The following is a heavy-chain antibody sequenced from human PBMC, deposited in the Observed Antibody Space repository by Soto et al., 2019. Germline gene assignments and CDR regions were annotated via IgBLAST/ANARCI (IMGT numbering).Heavy chain of an antibody. V-gene: IGHV3-23*01. Sequence: EVQLLESGGGLVQPGGSLRLSCTASGFTFISYAMSWVRQSPGKGLEWVSAISGSGDTTYDADSVKGRFTISRDNSKNTLYLQMNSLRAEDTAVYFCVNDPYDKIWGSYVRYFDHWGQGTLVTVSS. D-gene: IGHD3-16*01. CDR2: ISGSGDTT. J-gene: IGHJ4*02. CDR1: GFTFISYA. CDR3: VNDPYDKIWGSYVRYFDH.